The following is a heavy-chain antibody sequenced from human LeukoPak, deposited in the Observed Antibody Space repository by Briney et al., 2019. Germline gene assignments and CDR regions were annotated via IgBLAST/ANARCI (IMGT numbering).Heavy chain of an antibody. Sequence: SVKVSCKASGGTFSSYAVSWVRQAPGQGLEWMGGIIPIFGTANYAQKFQGRVTITADESTSTAYMELSSLRSDDTAMYYCARDDLRAAAGRAFDIWGQGTMVTVSS. J-gene: IGHJ3*02. D-gene: IGHD6-13*01. CDR1: GGTFSSYA. V-gene: IGHV1-69*13. CDR2: IIPIFGTA. CDR3: ARDDLRAAAGRAFDI.